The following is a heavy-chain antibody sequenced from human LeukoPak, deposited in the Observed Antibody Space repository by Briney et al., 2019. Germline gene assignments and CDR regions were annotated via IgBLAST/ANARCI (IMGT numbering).Heavy chain of an antibody. V-gene: IGHV3-7*01. CDR2: IKQDGSEK. CDR3: ARSIYGGNPPFAY. Sequence: PGGSLRLSCAASGFTFSSYWMSWVRQAPGKGLEWVANIKQDGSEKYYVDSVKGRFTISRDNAKNSLYLQMNSLRAEDTAVYYCARSIYGGNPPFAYWGQGTLVTVSS. J-gene: IGHJ4*02. D-gene: IGHD4-23*01. CDR1: GFTFSSYW.